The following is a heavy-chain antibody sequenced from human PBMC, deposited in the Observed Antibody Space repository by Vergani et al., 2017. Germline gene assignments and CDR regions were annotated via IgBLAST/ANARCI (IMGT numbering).Heavy chain of an antibody. V-gene: IGHV3-23*01. CDR2: ITYNGVRT. D-gene: IGHD5-12*01. J-gene: IGHJ4*02. Sequence: EVRLLESGGGLVQPGGSLRLSCAASGFTFNIYAMSWVRQAPGKGLEWVSTITYNGVRTYYADSVTGRFHISRDNSKNTLFLQVKTLRAEDTGVYYCAKDYNIMGALHYWGQGTLVAVSS. CDR1: GFTFNIYA. CDR3: AKDYNIMGALHY.